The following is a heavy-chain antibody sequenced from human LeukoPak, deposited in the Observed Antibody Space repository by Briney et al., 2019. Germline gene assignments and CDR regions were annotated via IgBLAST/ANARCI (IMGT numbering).Heavy chain of an antibody. CDR1: SGSISNYY. V-gene: IGHV4-59*01. CDR2: IYYSGST. CDR3: ARELKVGNTGYYLDY. D-gene: IGHD2/OR15-2a*01. J-gene: IGHJ4*02. Sequence: PSETLSLTCDVSSGSISNYYWSWIRQPPGKGLEWIGYIYYSGSTNYNPSLKSRVTLSLDTSKNQFSLRLSSVTAADTAVYYCARELKVGNTGYYLDYWGQGTLVTVSS.